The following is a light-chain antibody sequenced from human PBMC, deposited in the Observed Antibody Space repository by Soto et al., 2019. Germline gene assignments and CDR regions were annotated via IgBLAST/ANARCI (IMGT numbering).Light chain of an antibody. V-gene: IGKV3-15*01. CDR1: QSVSSD. J-gene: IGKJ1*01. CDR3: QQYNTWHPKMA. CDR2: GAS. Sequence: VVTQSPATISVFPGEKATLSCRASQSVSSDLAWYQQRPGQAPRLLIYGASTRATGIPARFRGSGSGTEFRLTISSLQSEDFATYYCQQYNTWHPKMAFGRGTKVEIK.